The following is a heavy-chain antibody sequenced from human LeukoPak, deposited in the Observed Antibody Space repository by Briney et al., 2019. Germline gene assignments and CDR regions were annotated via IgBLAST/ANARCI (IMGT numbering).Heavy chain of an antibody. Sequence: GGSLRLSCAASGFTFSNAWMSWVRQAPGKGLEWVGRIKSKTDGGTTDYAAPVKGRFTISRDDSKNTLYLQMNSLKTEDTAVYYCTTGSAQKGTYYDLWSGYYNYFDYWGQGTLVTVSS. CDR3: TTGSAQKGTYYDLWSGYYNYFDY. J-gene: IGHJ4*02. CDR2: IKSKTDGGTT. D-gene: IGHD3-3*01. V-gene: IGHV3-15*01. CDR1: GFTFSNAW.